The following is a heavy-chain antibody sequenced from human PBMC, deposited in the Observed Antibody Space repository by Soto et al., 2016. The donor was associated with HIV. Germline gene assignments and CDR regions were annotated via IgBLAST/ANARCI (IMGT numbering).Heavy chain of an antibody. J-gene: IGHJ6*02. CDR1: GLTVSSNY. CDR2: IYSGGNT. V-gene: IGHV3-66*01. D-gene: IGHD3-22*01. CDR3: ARDENYYEAYGMDV. Sequence: EVQLVESGGGLVQPGGSLRLSCTASGLTVSSNYMGWVRQAPGKGLEWVSVIYSGGNTYYADSVKGRFIISRDSSKNTLYLHMTSLRAEDTAIYYCARDENYYEAYGMDVWGQGTTVTVSS.